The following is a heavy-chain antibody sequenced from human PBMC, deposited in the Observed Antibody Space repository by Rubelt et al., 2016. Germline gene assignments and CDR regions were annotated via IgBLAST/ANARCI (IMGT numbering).Heavy chain of an antibody. CDR2: IYYSGSP. CDR3: AREAYGDPEDHFDGMDV. CDR1: GGSISISSYY. Sequence: QLQLQESGPGLVKPSETLSLTCTVSGGSISISSYYWGWIRQPPGKGLEWIGSIYYSGSPYYNPSLKSRATISVSTSKNQFSLKLSAVTAADTAVDYCAREAYGDPEDHFDGMDVWGQGTTVTVSS. V-gene: IGHV4-39*07. D-gene: IGHD4-17*01. J-gene: IGHJ6*02.